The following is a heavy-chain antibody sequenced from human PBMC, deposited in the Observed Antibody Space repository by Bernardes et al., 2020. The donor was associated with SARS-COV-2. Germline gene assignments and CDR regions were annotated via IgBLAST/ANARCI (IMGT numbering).Heavy chain of an antibody. D-gene: IGHD2-15*01. CDR1: GFTFSSYG. Sequence: GGSLRLSCAASGFTFSSYGMHWVRQAPGKGLEWVAVIWYDGSNKYYADSVKGRFTISRDNSKNTLYLQMNSLRAEDTAVYYCAREVRWSTFNTRGAFDIWGQGTMVTVSS. V-gene: IGHV3-33*01. CDR2: IWYDGSNK. J-gene: IGHJ3*02. CDR3: AREVRWSTFNTRGAFDI.